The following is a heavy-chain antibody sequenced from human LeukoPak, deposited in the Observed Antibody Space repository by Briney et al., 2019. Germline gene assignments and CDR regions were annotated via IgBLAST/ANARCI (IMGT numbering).Heavy chain of an antibody. CDR2: ISSSSSYI. V-gene: IGHV3-21*01. CDR3: ASSMIVGRFDY. J-gene: IGHJ4*02. Sequence: PSETLSLTCAVYGGSFSGYYWSWIRQPPGKGLEWVSSISSSSSYIYYADSVKGRFTISRDNAKNSLYLQMNSLRAEDTAVYYCASSMIVGRFDYWGQGTLVTVSS. D-gene: IGHD3-22*01. CDR1: GGSFSGYY.